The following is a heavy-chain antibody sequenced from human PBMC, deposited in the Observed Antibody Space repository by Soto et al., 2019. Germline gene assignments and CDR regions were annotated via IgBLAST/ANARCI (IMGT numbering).Heavy chain of an antibody. D-gene: IGHD6-13*01. CDR1: GFTFSSYW. V-gene: IGHV3-7*03. Sequence: LRLSCAASGFTFSSYWMSWVRQAPGKGLEWVANIKQDGSEKYYVDSVKGRFTISRDNAKNSLYLQMNSLRAEDTAVYYCARKVGQQLVYNWFDPWGQGTLVTVSS. CDR3: ARKVGQQLVYNWFDP. CDR2: IKQDGSEK. J-gene: IGHJ5*02.